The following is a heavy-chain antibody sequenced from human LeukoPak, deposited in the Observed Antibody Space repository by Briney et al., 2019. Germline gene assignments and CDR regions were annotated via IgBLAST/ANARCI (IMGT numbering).Heavy chain of an antibody. V-gene: IGHV3-66*02. J-gene: IGHJ4*02. Sequence: GGSLRLSCAASGFTVSSNYMSWVRQAPGKGLEWVSVIYSGGSTYYAGSVKGRFTISRDNSKNTLYLQMNSLRAEDTAVYYCARKPPRGFHDFWSGYNDWGQGTLVTVSS. CDR3: ARKPPRGFHDFWSGYND. CDR2: IYSGGST. CDR1: GFTVSSNY. D-gene: IGHD3-3*01.